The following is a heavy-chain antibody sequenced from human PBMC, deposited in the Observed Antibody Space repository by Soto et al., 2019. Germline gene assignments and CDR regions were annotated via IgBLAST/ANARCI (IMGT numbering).Heavy chain of an antibody. J-gene: IGHJ6*02. D-gene: IGHD2-2*02. Sequence: QVQLVQSGAEVKKPGSSVKVSCKASGGTFSSYAISWVRQAPGQGLEWMGGIIPIFGTANYAQKFQGRVTXXAXEXTSTAYMERSSLRSEDTAVYYCARAIYGYYYYGMDVWGQGTTVTVSS. CDR1: GGTFSSYA. V-gene: IGHV1-69*12. CDR3: ARAIYGYYYYGMDV. CDR2: IIPIFGTA.